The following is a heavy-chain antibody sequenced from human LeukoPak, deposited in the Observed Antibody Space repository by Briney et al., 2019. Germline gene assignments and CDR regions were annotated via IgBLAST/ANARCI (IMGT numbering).Heavy chain of an antibody. D-gene: IGHD3-22*01. V-gene: IGHV1-69*13. Sequence: GASVKVSCKASGGTFSSYAISWVRQAPGQGLEWMGGIIPIFGTANYAQKFQGRVTITADESTSTAYMELSSLRSEDTAVYYCARAPLDSSGYYYGYYFDHWGQGTLVTVSS. J-gene: IGHJ4*02. CDR1: GGTFSSYA. CDR2: IIPIFGTA. CDR3: ARAPLDSSGYYYGYYFDH.